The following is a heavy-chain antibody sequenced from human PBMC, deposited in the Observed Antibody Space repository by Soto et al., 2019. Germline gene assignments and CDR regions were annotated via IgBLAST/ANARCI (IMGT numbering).Heavy chain of an antibody. J-gene: IGHJ4*02. D-gene: IGHD6-19*01. CDR1: GFHFRHYA. CDR2: ISLEGSNK. Sequence: SLRLSCEASGFHFRHYAMHWFRQARAKGLEWLAIISLEGSNKYYAKPVKDRFTISRDNYKSTLYLQMNSLRPEDTAVYYCEKDEETPVAAACFDSWGQGPLVTVYS. V-gene: IGHV3-30*18. CDR3: EKDEETPVAAACFDS.